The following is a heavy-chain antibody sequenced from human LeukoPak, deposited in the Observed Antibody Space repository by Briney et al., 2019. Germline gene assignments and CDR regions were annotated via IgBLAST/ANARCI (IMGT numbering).Heavy chain of an antibody. Sequence: PSETLSLTCTLSGGSISSRSYYWGWIRQPPGKGLEWIGTIHYHGSTFYNPSLKSRVTISVDTSKIQVSLKLSSVTASDTAVYYCASLGGYCSSVSCYQYFDLWGRGTLVTVSS. D-gene: IGHD2-2*01. CDR3: ASLGGYCSSVSCYQYFDL. CDR2: IHYHGST. CDR1: GGSISSRSYY. J-gene: IGHJ2*01. V-gene: IGHV4-39*01.